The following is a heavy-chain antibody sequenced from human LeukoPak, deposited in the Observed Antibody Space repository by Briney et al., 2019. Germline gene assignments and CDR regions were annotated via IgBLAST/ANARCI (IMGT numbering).Heavy chain of an antibody. CDR3: TTDNLWELRLYYFDY. D-gene: IGHD1-26*01. J-gene: IGHJ4*02. Sequence: QPGGSLRLSCAASGFTFSSYAMHWVRQAPGKGLEWVAVISYDGSNKYYADSVKGRFTISRDNSKNTLYLQMNSLKTEDTAVYYCTTDNLWELRLYYFDYWGQGTLVTVSS. CDR1: GFTFSSYA. CDR2: ISYDGSNK. V-gene: IGHV3-30-3*01.